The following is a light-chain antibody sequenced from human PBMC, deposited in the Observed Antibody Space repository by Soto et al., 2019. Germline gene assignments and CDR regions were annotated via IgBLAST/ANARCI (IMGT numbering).Light chain of an antibody. J-gene: IGLJ1*01. CDR3: SSYAGINNLGV. CDR1: SSDVGGYKY. CDR2: EVN. V-gene: IGLV2-8*01. Sequence: QSALTQPPSASGSPGQSVTISCTGTSSDVGGYKYVSWYQQHPGKAPKLMIFEVNKRPSEVPDRFSGSKSGNTASLTVSGLQAEDEADYYCSSYAGINNLGVFGTGTKLTVL.